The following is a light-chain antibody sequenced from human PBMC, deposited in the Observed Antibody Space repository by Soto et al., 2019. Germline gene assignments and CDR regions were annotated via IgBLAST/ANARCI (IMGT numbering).Light chain of an antibody. Sequence: EIVLTQSPATLSLLPGKWATLSCRASQSVGSSLACYQHKAGQAPRLLLYDASHRATGIPARFSGSGAGTYFTLTISSLEPEDFEVYYCQQRSSWITFGQGTRLEI. V-gene: IGKV3-11*01. J-gene: IGKJ5*01. CDR3: QQRSSWIT. CDR2: DAS. CDR1: QSVGSS.